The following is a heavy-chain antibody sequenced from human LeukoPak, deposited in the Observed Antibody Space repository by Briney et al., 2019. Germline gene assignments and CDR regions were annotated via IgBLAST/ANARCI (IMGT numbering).Heavy chain of an antibody. D-gene: IGHD5-24*01. CDR2: IYPGDSDS. V-gene: IGHV5-51*01. J-gene: IGHJ4*02. CDR3: ARSCRDGYRDFDY. CDR1: GYSFTSYW. Sequence: GESLKISSNGSGYSFTSYWIGWVRQMSRKGLEWMGIIYPGDSDSRYSPSFQGQVTISADKSISTACLQWSSLKASDTAMYYCARSCRDGYRDFDYWGQGTLVTVSS.